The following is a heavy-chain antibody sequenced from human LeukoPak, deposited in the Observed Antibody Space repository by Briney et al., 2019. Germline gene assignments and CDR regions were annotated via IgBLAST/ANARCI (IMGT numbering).Heavy chain of an antibody. CDR3: ARDGEVNRRGVDY. CDR2: VNLQGST. CDR1: GGSITSTNY. J-gene: IGHJ4*02. Sequence: SGTLSLTCGVSGGSITSTNYWTWVRQPPGKGLEWIGEVNLQGSTNYNPSLMGRVAISVDMSENHISLQLTSVTAADTAVYYCARDGEVNRRGVDYWGQGTLVTVSS. V-gene: IGHV4-4*02. D-gene: IGHD3-10*01.